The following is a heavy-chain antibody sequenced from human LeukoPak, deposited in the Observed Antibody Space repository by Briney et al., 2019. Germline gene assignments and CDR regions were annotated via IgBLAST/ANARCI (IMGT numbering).Heavy chain of an antibody. CDR3: ARTNGDTYYYYYGMDV. D-gene: IGHD4-17*01. V-gene: IGHV3-21*01. Sequence: GGSLRLSCAASGSTFSSYSMNWVRQAPGKGLEWVSSISSSSSCMYYADSVKGRFTISRDNAKNSLYLQMNSLRAEDTAVYYCARTNGDTYYYYYGMDVWGQGTTVTVSS. CDR2: ISSSSSCM. CDR1: GSTFSSYS. J-gene: IGHJ6*02.